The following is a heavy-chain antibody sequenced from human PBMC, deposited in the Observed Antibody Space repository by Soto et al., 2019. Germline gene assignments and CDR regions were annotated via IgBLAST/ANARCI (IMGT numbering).Heavy chain of an antibody. J-gene: IGHJ4*02. Sequence: QVQLVESGGGVVQPGRSLRLSCAASGFTFSSYGMHWVRQAPGKGLEWVAVISYDGSNKYYADSVKGRFTISRDNSKNTLYLQMNSLRAEDTAVYYCAKEATVLEYDFWSGDPTTPFDYWGQGTLVTVSS. V-gene: IGHV3-30*18. D-gene: IGHD3-3*01. CDR2: ISYDGSNK. CDR3: AKEATVLEYDFWSGDPTTPFDY. CDR1: GFTFSSYG.